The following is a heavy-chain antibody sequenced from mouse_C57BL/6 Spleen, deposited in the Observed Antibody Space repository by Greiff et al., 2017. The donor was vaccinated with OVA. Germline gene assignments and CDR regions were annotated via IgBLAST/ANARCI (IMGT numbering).Heavy chain of an antibody. CDR1: GYSFTGYF. CDR2: INPYNGDT. D-gene: IGHD1-1*01. V-gene: IGHV1-20*01. CDR3: ARLYYYGSSYWYFDV. Sequence: EVQLVESGPELVKPGDSVKISCKASGYSFTGYFMNWVMQSHGKSLEWIGRINPYNGDTFYNQKFKGKATLTVDKSSSTAHMERRSLTSEDSAVYYCARLYYYGSSYWYFDVWGTGTTVTVSS. J-gene: IGHJ1*03.